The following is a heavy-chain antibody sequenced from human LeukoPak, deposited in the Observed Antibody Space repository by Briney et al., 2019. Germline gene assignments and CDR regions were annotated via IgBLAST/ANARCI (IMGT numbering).Heavy chain of an antibody. CDR3: AKDLDYYGSGSRRGFDY. Sequence: GGSLRLSCAASGFTFSSYAMSWVRQAPGQGLELVSAISGSGGSTYYADSVKGRFTISRDNSKNTLYLQMNSLRAEDTAVYYCAKDLDYYGSGSRRGFDYWGQGTLVTVSS. J-gene: IGHJ4*02. CDR1: GFTFSSYA. CDR2: ISGSGGST. D-gene: IGHD3-10*01. V-gene: IGHV3-23*01.